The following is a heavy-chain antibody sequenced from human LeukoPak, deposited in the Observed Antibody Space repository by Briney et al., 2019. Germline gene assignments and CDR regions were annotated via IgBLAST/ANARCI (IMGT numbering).Heavy chain of an antibody. V-gene: IGHV3-48*04. CDR2: ISSSSSTI. CDR1: EFTFSSYN. D-gene: IGHD3-9*01. Sequence: GGSLRLSCAASEFTFSSYNMNWVRQAPGKGLEWVSYISSSSSTIYYADSVKGRFTTSRDNAKNSLFLQMNSLRAEDTAVYYCARDGVLRYFDYYYYYMDVWGKGTTVTISS. J-gene: IGHJ6*03. CDR3: ARDGVLRYFDYYYYYMDV.